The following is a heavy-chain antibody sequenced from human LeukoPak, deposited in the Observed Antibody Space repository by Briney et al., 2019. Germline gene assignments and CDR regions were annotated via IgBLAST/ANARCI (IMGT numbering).Heavy chain of an antibody. Sequence: PSETLSLTCTVSGGSISSGDYYWSWIRQPPGKGLEWIGYIYYSGNTYYNPSLKSRVTISVDMSKNQFSLKLSSVTAADTAIYYCASMVRGVKYFDYWGQGTLVTVSS. J-gene: IGHJ4*02. CDR3: ASMVRGVKYFDY. CDR2: IYYSGNT. V-gene: IGHV4-30-4*01. CDR1: GGSISSGDYY. D-gene: IGHD3-10*01.